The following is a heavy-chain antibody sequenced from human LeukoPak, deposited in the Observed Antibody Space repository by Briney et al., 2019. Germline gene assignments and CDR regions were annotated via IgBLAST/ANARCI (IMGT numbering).Heavy chain of an antibody. D-gene: IGHD3-3*01. Sequence: PSETLSLTCTVSGGSISSSSYYWGWIRQPPGKGLEWIGSIYYSGSTYYNPSLKSRVTISVDTSKNQFSLKPSSVTAADTAVYYCARELHSKWLHYDFWSGYYNDIRFDYWGQGTLVTVSS. V-gene: IGHV4-39*07. CDR3: ARELHSKWLHYDFWSGYYNDIRFDY. CDR2: IYYSGST. J-gene: IGHJ4*02. CDR1: GGSISSSSYY.